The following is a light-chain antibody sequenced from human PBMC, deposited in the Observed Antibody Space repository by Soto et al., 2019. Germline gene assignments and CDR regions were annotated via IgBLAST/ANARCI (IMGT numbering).Light chain of an antibody. V-gene: IGKV3-11*01. CDR2: DAS. J-gene: IGKJ5*01. CDR3: QQRSNWPLT. Sequence: EIVLTQSPATLSVSPGERATLSCRASQSVSGDLAWYHHKPGQAPRLLIYDASNRATGIPVRFSGSGSATDFTLTISSLEAEDFAVYYCQQRSNWPLTFGGGTRLEIK. CDR1: QSVSGD.